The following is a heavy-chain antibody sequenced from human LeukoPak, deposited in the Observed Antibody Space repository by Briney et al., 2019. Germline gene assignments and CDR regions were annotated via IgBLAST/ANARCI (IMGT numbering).Heavy chain of an antibody. D-gene: IGHD6-19*01. J-gene: IGHJ4*02. V-gene: IGHV4-59*08. CDR2: IYYSGST. CDR3: AGQRAVAGTLGNAY. Sequence: SETLSLTCTVSGGSISRYYWSWIRQPPGKGLEWIGYIYYSGSTNYNPSLTSRVTISVDTSKNQFSLKLRSVTAADTAVYYCAGQRAVAGTLGNAYWGQGTLVTVSS. CDR1: GGSISRYY.